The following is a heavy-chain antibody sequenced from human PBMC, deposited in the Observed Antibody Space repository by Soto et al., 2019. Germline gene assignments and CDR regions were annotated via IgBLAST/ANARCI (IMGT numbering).Heavy chain of an antibody. CDR2: IYSGGNT. J-gene: IGHJ4*02. CDR3: ARGPLTRVLCSGGSCYVDY. V-gene: IGHV3-66*01. D-gene: IGHD2-15*01. Sequence: GGSLRLSCAASGFTFSDNYMSWVRRAPGKGLECVSIIYSGGNTYYAESVKGRFTISRDNSKNTVYLQMNSLRAEDTAVYYCARGPLTRVLCSGGSCYVDYWGQGTPVTAPQ. CDR1: GFTFSDNY.